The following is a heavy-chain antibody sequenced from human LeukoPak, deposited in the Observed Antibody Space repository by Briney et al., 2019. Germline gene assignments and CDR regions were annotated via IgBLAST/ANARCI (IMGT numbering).Heavy chain of an antibody. CDR2: IKQDGSEK. CDR3: ARDRPSYIWNYLGYYYYYYMDV. CDR1: GFTFSSYW. V-gene: IGHV3-7*01. D-gene: IGHD1-7*01. Sequence: QPGGSLRLSCAASGFTFSSYWMSWVRQAPGKGLEWVANIKQDGSEKYYVDSVKGRFTISRDNAKNSLYLQMNSLRAEDTAVYYCARDRPSYIWNYLGYYYYYYMDVWGKGTTVTVSS. J-gene: IGHJ6*03.